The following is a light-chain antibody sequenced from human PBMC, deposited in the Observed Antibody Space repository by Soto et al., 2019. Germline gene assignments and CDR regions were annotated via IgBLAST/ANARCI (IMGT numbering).Light chain of an antibody. V-gene: IGKV3-15*01. CDR1: QSVSSN. CDR3: QQYNNWPRT. Sequence: EIVMTQSPATLSVSPGERTTLSCRASQSVSSNLGWYQQKPGQPPRLLIYGASTRATGIPARFSGSGSGTEFTLTISSLQSEDFAVYYCQQYNNWPRTFGQVTKVEIK. CDR2: GAS. J-gene: IGKJ1*01.